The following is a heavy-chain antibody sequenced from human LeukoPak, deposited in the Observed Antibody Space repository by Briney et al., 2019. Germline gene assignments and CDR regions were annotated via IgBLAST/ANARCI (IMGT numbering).Heavy chain of an antibody. CDR2: IKNKIDGGTT. CDR1: GFTFNLAG. V-gene: IGHV3-15*07. Sequence: GGSLRLSCAASGFTFNLAGINWVRQAPGKGLEGVGRIKNKIDGGTTDYAAPVKGRFTISRDDSKNTVYLQMNSLKSEDTALYYCNTDGDYGDYVDSWGQGTLVTVSS. J-gene: IGHJ4*02. D-gene: IGHD4-17*01. CDR3: NTDGDYGDYVDS.